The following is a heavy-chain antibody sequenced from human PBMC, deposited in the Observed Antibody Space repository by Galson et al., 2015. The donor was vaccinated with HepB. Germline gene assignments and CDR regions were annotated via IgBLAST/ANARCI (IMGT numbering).Heavy chain of an antibody. CDR2: IYSGVSA. CDR1: GFTVSSNY. Sequence: SLRLSCAASGFTVSSNYMTWVRQAPGKGLECVSVIYSGVSAYHADSVKGRFTISRDNSKNTVYLQMNSLRVEDTALYYCARMTTTTVVMTVTKIGAFDSWGQGTPVTVSS. J-gene: IGHJ4*02. CDR3: ARMTTTTVVMTVTKIGAFDS. D-gene: IGHD4-17*01. V-gene: IGHV3-53*01.